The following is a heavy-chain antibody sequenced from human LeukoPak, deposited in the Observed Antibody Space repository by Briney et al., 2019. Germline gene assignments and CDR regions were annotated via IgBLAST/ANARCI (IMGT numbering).Heavy chain of an antibody. J-gene: IGHJ6*02. V-gene: IGHV3-21*01. CDR1: GFTFSSYG. CDR3: ARVRAAMVPYYYDMDV. Sequence: GGSLRLSCAASGFTFSSYGMHWLRQLPGKGLEWVSSITSSSSYIYYADSVKGRFTISRDNAKNSLYLQMNSLRAEDTAVYYCARVRAAMVPYYYDMDVWGQGTTVTVSS. CDR2: ITSSSSYI. D-gene: IGHD5-18*01.